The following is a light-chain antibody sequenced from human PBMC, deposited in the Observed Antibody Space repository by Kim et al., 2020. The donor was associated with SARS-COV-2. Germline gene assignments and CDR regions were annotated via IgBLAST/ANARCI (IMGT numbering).Light chain of an antibody. CDR2: QDI. Sequence: MSPAQTASRTCSGDTLGDKYACWYQQKPSQSPVLVIYQDIIRPSGIPERFSGSNSGNTATLTISGTQALDEADYYCQAWDSSTAVFGGGTQLTVL. CDR1: TLGDKY. V-gene: IGLV3-1*01. J-gene: IGLJ2*01. CDR3: QAWDSSTAV.